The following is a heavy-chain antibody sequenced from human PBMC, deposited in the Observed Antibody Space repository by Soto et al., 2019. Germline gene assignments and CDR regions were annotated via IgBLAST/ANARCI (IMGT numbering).Heavy chain of an antibody. J-gene: IGHJ4*02. Sequence: EVQLLESGGGLAQAGGSLRISCAASGFNFRIYAMNWVRQAPGKGLEWVSVMVGDGSSWDYADSVRGRFTISRDNSKNTLYQQMNSLRAEDTAVYYCAKDLRPDGRYDLDYWGQGTLVTVSS. D-gene: IGHD1-26*01. CDR1: GFNFRIYA. CDR2: MVGDGSSW. CDR3: AKDLRPDGRYDLDY. V-gene: IGHV3-23*01.